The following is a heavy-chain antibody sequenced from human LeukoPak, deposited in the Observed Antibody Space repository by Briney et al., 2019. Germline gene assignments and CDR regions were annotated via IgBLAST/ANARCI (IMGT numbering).Heavy chain of an antibody. Sequence: PGGSLRLSCAASGFSLSIYWMSWVRQAPGKGLEWVANIGKDGSGNHYVDSVKGRFTIPRDNAKNSLFLQMNSLRADDTAVYYCARDLAYSATDQWGKGTLVTVSS. V-gene: IGHV3-7*01. CDR3: ARDLAYSATDQ. J-gene: IGHJ5*02. CDR2: IGKDGSGN. D-gene: IGHD2-15*01. CDR1: GFSLSIYW.